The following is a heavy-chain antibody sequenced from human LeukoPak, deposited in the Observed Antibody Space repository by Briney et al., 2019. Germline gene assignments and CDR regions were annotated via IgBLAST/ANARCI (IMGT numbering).Heavy chain of an antibody. J-gene: IGHJ3*02. CDR3: ARTPNLPIMITFGGVQPGAFDI. CDR2: INPSGGST. Sequence: GASVKVSCKASGYTFTSYYMHWVRQAPGQGLEWMGIINPSGGSTSYAQKFQGRVTMTRDTSISTAYMELSRLRSDDTAVYYCARTPNLPIMITFGGVQPGAFDIWGQGTMVTVSS. CDR1: GYTFTSYY. V-gene: IGHV1-46*01. D-gene: IGHD3-16*01.